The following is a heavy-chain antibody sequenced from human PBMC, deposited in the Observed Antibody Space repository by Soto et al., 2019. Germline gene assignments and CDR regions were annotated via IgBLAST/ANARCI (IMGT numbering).Heavy chain of an antibody. J-gene: IGHJ4*02. Sequence: QVQLVQSGAEVKKPGSSVKVSCKASGGTFSSYAISWVRQAPGQGLEWMGGIIPIFGTANYAQKFQGRVTITADETTSTAYMELSSLRSEDTAVYYCARAVLSQNYVGERFFDYWGQGTLVTVSS. D-gene: IGHD3-16*01. V-gene: IGHV1-69*01. CDR1: GGTFSSYA. CDR2: IIPIFGTA. CDR3: ARAVLSQNYVGERFFDY.